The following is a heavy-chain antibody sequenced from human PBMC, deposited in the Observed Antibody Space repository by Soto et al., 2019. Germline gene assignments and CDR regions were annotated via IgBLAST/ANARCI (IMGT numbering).Heavy chain of an antibody. J-gene: IGHJ4*02. CDR3: ARVRYNRGSFDY. CDR1: GYTFTDYG. V-gene: IGHV1-18*01. Sequence: QVQLVQSGAEVKKPGASVKVSCKASGYTFTDYGITWVRQAPGQGLQWMGWINSYNGVTKNAHSFQGRVSMTTDTSTSTAYLELSSLSSDDTAVYYCARVRYNRGSFDYWGQGSLVTVSS. D-gene: IGHD1-1*01. CDR2: INSYNGVT.